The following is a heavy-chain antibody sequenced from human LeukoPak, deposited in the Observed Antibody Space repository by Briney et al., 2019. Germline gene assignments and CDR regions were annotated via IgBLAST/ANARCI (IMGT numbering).Heavy chain of an antibody. D-gene: IGHD7-27*01. CDR3: ARDKMTGDSHFDY. J-gene: IGHJ4*02. CDR2: ISSSSSYT. CDR1: GFTFSDYY. V-gene: IGHV3-11*06. Sequence: KAGGSLRLSCAASGFTFSDYYMSWIRQAPGKGLEWVSYISSSSSYTNYADSVKGRFTISRDNAKNSLLLQMDGLRVEDTAVYYCARDKMTGDSHFDYWGQGTLVTVSS.